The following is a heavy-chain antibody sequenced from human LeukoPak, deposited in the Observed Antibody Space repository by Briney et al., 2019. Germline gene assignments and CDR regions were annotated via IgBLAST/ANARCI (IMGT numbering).Heavy chain of an antibody. V-gene: IGHV3-7*01. CDR2: INQDGNEK. CDR1: GFTFSSYS. Sequence: GGSLRLSCAASGFTFSSYSMTWVRQAPGKGLEWLADINQDGNEKHYVDSVKGRFTISRDSAENSIYLQLSSLRAEDTAVYYCARVWGYYYHYMDVWGKGTTVTVSS. D-gene: IGHD7-27*01. CDR3: ARVWGYYYHYMDV. J-gene: IGHJ6*03.